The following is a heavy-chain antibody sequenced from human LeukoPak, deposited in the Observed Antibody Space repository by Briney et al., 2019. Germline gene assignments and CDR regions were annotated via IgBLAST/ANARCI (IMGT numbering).Heavy chain of an antibody. J-gene: IGHJ4*02. CDR1: GFTFSSYW. CDR3: TREGGSTDAGF. Sequence: KPGGSLRLSCAASGFTFSSYWMSWVRQAPGKGLEWVSSIFGDGPGLYYADSVKGRFTISRDNGKNSVYLEMNSLRDDDTAVYYCTREGGSTDAGFWGQGTLVTVSS. CDR2: IFGDGPGL. V-gene: IGHV3-21*06. D-gene: IGHD5/OR15-5a*01.